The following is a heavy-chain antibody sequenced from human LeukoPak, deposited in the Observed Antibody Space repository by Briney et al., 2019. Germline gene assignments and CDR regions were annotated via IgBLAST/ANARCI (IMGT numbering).Heavy chain of an antibody. V-gene: IGHV1-18*01. CDR2: ISPYNGNT. D-gene: IGHD3-10*01. J-gene: IGHJ6*02. CDR1: GYRFIDYG. Sequence: ASVKVSCKASGYRFIDYGISWLRQAPGQGPEWMGWISPYNGNTDYAQNFQGRLTLTTDTSTGTAFMQLRSLRSDDTGVFYCAREGIYYGSGTYAPPKYYGMDVWGQGTTVTVSS. CDR3: AREGIYYGSGTYAPPKYYGMDV.